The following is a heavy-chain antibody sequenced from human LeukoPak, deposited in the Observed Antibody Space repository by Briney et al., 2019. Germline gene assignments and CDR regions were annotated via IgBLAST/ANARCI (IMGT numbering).Heavy chain of an antibody. CDR1: GGSITGYY. J-gene: IGHJ4*02. CDR2: IHYTGAT. CDR3: ARGNILTGYCFDF. D-gene: IGHD3-9*01. V-gene: IGHV4-34*01. Sequence: SETLSLTCAGYGGSITGYYWSWIRQTPGRGLEGVGEIHYTGATSYNPSLKSRATISTDTSKNQFSLRQSSVTAADTAVYYCARGNILTGYCFDFWGQGALVTVSS.